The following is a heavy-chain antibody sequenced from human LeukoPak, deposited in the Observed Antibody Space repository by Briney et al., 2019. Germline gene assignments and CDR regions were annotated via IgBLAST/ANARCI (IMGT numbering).Heavy chain of an antibody. CDR2: IYYSGST. CDR1: GGSISSGGYY. Sequence: PSQTLSLTCTVSGGSISSGGYYWSWIRQHPGKGLEWIGYIYYSGSTYYNPSLKSRVTISVDTSKNQFSLKLSSVTAADTAVYYCARVNRPSRSYYYDSSGSYVDYWGQGTLVTVSS. CDR3: ARVNRPSRSYYYDSSGSYVDY. V-gene: IGHV4-31*03. J-gene: IGHJ4*02. D-gene: IGHD3-22*01.